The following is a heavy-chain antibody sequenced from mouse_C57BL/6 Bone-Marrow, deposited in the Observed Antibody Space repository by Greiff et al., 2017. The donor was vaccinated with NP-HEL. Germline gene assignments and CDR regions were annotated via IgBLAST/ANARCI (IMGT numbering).Heavy chain of an antibody. D-gene: IGHD3-3*01. V-gene: IGHV7-1*01. CDR1: GFTFSDFY. J-gene: IGHJ3*01. CDR2: SRNKANDYTT. CDR3: ARDAWRGGTWFAY. Sequence: EVKVVESGGGLVQSGRSLRLSCATSGFTFSDFYMEWVRQAPGKGLEWIAASRNKANDYTTEYSASVKGRFIVSRDTSQSILYLQMNALRAEDTAIYYWARDAWRGGTWFAYWGQGTLVTVSA.